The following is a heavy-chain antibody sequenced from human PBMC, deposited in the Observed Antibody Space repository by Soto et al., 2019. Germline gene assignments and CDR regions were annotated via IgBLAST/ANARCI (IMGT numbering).Heavy chain of an antibody. Sequence: GGSLRLSCAASGFTFSNAWMSWVRQAPGKGLEWVGRIKSKTDGGTTDYAAPVKGRFTISRDDSKNTLYLQMNSLKTEDTAVYYCTTLQGQQLAYDAFDIWGQGTMVTVSS. D-gene: IGHD6-13*01. V-gene: IGHV3-15*01. CDR1: GFTFSNAW. CDR3: TTLQGQQLAYDAFDI. J-gene: IGHJ3*02. CDR2: IKSKTDGGTT.